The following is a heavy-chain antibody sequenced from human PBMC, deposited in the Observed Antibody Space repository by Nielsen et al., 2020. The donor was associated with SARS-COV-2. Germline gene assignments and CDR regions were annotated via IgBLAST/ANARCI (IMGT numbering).Heavy chain of an antibody. V-gene: IGHV3-30*18. CDR2: ISYDGSNK. CDR1: GFTFSSYG. J-gene: IGHJ4*02. D-gene: IGHD3-10*01. Sequence: GGPLRLSCAASGFTFSSYGMHWVRQAPGKGLEWVAVISYDGSNKYYADSVKGRFTISRDNSKNTLYLQMNSLRAEDTAVYYCAKGWFGELTILDYWGQGTLVTVSS. CDR3: AKGWFGELTILDY.